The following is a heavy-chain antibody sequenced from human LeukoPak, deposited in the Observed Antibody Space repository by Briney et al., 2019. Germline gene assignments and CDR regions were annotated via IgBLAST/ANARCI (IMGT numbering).Heavy chain of an antibody. CDR3: ARDPPGYSSSWD. CDR2: IYYSGST. CDR1: GGSISSSSYY. V-gene: IGHV4-39*07. D-gene: IGHD6-13*01. Sequence: SETLSLTCTVSGGSISSSSYYWGWIRQPPGKGLEWIGSIYYSGSTYYNPSLKSRVTISVDTSKNQFSLKLSSVTAADTAVYYCARDPPGYSSSWDWGQGTLVTVSS. J-gene: IGHJ4*02.